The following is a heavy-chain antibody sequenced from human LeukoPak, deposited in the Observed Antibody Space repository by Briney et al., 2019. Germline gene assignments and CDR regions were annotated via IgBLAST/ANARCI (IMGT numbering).Heavy chain of an antibody. D-gene: IGHD6-6*01. CDR2: IYHSGST. CDR3: ARRVSSSSSGFDY. J-gene: IGHJ4*02. V-gene: IGHV4-38-2*01. Sequence: KPSETLSLTCAVSGYSISSGYYWGWIRPPPGKGLEWIGSIYHSGSTYYNPSLKRRVTISVDTSKNQFSLKLSSVTAADTAVYYCARRVSSSSSGFDYWGQGTLVTVSS. CDR1: GYSISSGYY.